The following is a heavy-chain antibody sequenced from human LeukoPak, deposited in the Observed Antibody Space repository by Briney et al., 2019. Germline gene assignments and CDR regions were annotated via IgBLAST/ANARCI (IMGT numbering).Heavy chain of an antibody. CDR1: GNTLSTYG. CDR3: AVGYRTVISRDCYYYSLDV. V-gene: IGHV1-18*01. CDR2: ISPDNGDT. Sequence: GASVKVSCKASGNTLSTYGITWVRQAPGQGLEWMGWISPDNGDTNYAQKFQGRVTMTTDTSTSTAYVELGSLISDDTAVYCCAVGYRTVISRDCYYYSLDVWGQGTTVAVSS. D-gene: IGHD4-17*01. J-gene: IGHJ6*02.